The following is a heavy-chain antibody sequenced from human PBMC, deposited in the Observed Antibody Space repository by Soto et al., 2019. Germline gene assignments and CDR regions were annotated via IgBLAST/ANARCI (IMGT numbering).Heavy chain of an antibody. CDR3: ARGIAPYYFDY. CDR2: INPSGGST. J-gene: IGHJ4*02. V-gene: IGHV1-46*01. Sequence: AASVTVSCKASGYTFTSYYMHWVRQAPGQGLEWMGIINPSGGSTSYAQKFQGRVTITRDTSASTAYMELSSLRSEDTAVYYCARGIAPYYFDYWGQGTLVTVSS. D-gene: IGHD6-13*01. CDR1: GYTFTSYY.